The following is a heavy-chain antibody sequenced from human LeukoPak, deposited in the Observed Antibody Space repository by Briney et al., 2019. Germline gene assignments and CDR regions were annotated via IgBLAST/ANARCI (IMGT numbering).Heavy chain of an antibody. CDR1: GFTFSDYG. V-gene: IGHV3-33*01. CDR3: ARDRRRRWEPIYYFDY. CDR2: IWYDGSNK. Sequence: GGSLRLPCEASGFTFSDYGMHWVRQAPGKGLEWVAVIWYDGSNKYYVDSVKGRFTISRDNSKNTLYLQMNSLRAEDTAVYYCARDRRRRWEPIYYFDYWGQGTLVTVSS. D-gene: IGHD1-26*01. J-gene: IGHJ4*02.